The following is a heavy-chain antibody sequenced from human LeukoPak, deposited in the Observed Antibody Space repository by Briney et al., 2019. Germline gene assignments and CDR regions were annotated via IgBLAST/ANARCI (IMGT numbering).Heavy chain of an antibody. CDR1: KYTFTNYD. V-gene: IGHV1-8*01. J-gene: IGHJ4*02. Sequence: ASVKVSCKASKYTFTNYDINWVRQATGRGLEWMGWMSPNSGNTGYAQKFQGRVTMTRDTSISTAYMELSSLRSDDTAVYYCARGPPNWGYDYWGPGTLVTVSS. D-gene: IGHD7-27*01. CDR3: ARGPPNWGYDY. CDR2: MSPNSGNT.